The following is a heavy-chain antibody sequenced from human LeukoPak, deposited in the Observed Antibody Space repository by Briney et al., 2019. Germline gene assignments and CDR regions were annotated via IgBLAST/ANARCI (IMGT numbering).Heavy chain of an antibody. CDR1: GGSFSGYY. CDR2: INHSGST. CDR3: ARVEYIGMEDY. V-gene: IGHV4-34*01. J-gene: IGHJ4*02. Sequence: SETLSLTCAVYGGSFSGYYWSWIRQPPGKGLEWIGEINHSGSTNYNPSLKSRVTISVDTSKNQFSLKLSSVTAADTAVYYCARVEYIGMEDYWGQGTLVTVSS. D-gene: IGHD2/OR15-2a*01.